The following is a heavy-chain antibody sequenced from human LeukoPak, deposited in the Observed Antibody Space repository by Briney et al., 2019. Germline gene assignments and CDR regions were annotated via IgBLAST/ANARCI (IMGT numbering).Heavy chain of an antibody. J-gene: IGHJ4*02. Sequence: GASVKVSCKASGYTFTGCYMHWVRQAPGQGLEWMGWINPNSGGTNYAQKFQGRVTMTRDTSISTAYMELSRLRSDDTAVYYCARGAGVRLYYFDYWGQGTLVTVSS. CDR2: INPNSGGT. CDR1: GYTFTGCY. V-gene: IGHV1-2*02. CDR3: ARGAGVRLYYFDY. D-gene: IGHD1-1*01.